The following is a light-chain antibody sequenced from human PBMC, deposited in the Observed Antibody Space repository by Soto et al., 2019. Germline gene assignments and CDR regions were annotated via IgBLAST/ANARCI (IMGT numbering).Light chain of an antibody. CDR1: SSDVGGYNY. CDR2: DVS. Sequence: QSALTQPRSVSGSPGQSVTISCTGTSSDVGGYNYVSWYQQHPGKAPKLMICDVSKRPSGVPDRFSGSKSGNTASLTISGLQAEDEADYYCCSYAGSSYVFGPGTKVTVL. J-gene: IGLJ1*01. CDR3: CSYAGSSYV. V-gene: IGLV2-11*01.